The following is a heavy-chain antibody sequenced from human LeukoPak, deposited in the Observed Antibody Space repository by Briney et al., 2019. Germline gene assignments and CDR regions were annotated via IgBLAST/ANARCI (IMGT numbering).Heavy chain of an antibody. CDR1: GFTFSSYA. J-gene: IGHJ4*02. V-gene: IGHV3-30*04. D-gene: IGHD5-12*01. CDR2: ISYDGSNK. Sequence: GGSLRLSCAASGFTFSSYAMHGVRQAPGKGVGWGAVISYDGSNKYYADSVKGRFTISRDNSKNTLYLQMNSLRAEDTAVYYCARDQYSGYGWGYYFDYWGQGTLVTVSS. CDR3: ARDQYSGYGWGYYFDY.